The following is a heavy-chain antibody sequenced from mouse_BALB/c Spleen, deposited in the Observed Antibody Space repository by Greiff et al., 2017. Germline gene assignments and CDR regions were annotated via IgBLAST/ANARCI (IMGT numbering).Heavy chain of an antibody. V-gene: IGHV2-2*02. CDR3: ASLYYDYYAMDY. CDR2: IWSGGST. CDR1: GFSLTSYG. Sequence: VKLQESGPGLVQPSQSLSITCTVSGFSLTSYGVHWVRQSPGKGLEWLGVIWSGGSTDYNAAFISRLSISKDNSKSQVFFKMNSLQANDTAIYYCASLYYDYYAMDYWGQGTSVTVSS. J-gene: IGHJ4*01. D-gene: IGHD2-1*01.